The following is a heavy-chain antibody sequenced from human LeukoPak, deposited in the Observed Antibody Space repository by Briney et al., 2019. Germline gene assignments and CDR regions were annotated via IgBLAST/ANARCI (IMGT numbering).Heavy chain of an antibody. J-gene: IGHJ4*02. CDR1: GFTFSSYW. CDR3: ARAGDYYYDSRSY. D-gene: IGHD3-22*01. Sequence: GGSLRLSCAASGFTFSSYWMSWVRQAPGKGLEWVANIKQDGSEKYYVDSVKGRFTISRDNAKNSLYLQMNSLRAEDTAVYYCARAGDYYYDSRSYWGQGTLVTVSS. CDR2: IKQDGSEK. V-gene: IGHV3-7*01.